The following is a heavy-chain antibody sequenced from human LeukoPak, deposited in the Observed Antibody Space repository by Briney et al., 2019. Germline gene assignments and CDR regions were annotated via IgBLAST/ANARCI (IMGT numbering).Heavy chain of an antibody. Sequence: GGSLRLSCAASGFTFSSYAMSWVRQAPGKGLEWVSGISGSGGTTYYADSVKGRLTISRDNSKNTLYLQMNSLRAEDTAAYYCAKDRDYGFWSGYYYWGQGTLVTVSS. CDR3: AKDRDYGFWSGYYY. CDR2: ISGSGGTT. CDR1: GFTFSSYA. J-gene: IGHJ4*02. D-gene: IGHD3-3*01. V-gene: IGHV3-23*01.